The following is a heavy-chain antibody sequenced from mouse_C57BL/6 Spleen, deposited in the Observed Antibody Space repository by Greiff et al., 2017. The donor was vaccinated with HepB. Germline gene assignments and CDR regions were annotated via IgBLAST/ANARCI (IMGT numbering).Heavy chain of an antibody. Sequence: EVQRVESGGGLVQPKGSLKLSCAASGFSFNTYAMNWVRQAPGKGLEWVARIRSKSNNYATYYADSVKDRFTISRDDSESMLYLQMNNLKTEDTAMYYCVRRAAGSSYWYFDVWGTGTTVTVSS. CDR3: VRRAAGSSYWYFDV. D-gene: IGHD1-1*01. CDR2: IRSKSNNYAT. J-gene: IGHJ1*03. V-gene: IGHV10-1*01. CDR1: GFSFNTYA.